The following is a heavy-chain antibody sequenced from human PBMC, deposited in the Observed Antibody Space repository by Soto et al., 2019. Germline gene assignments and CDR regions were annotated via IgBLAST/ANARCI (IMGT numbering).Heavy chain of an antibody. D-gene: IGHD3-3*01. CDR1: GFTFSSYA. V-gene: IGHV3-23*01. CDR2: ISGSGGST. Sequence: GGSLRLSCAASGFTFSSYAMSWVRQAPGKGLEWVSAISGSGGSTYYADSVKGRFTISRDNSKNTLYLQMNSLRAEDTAVYYCAKEDAVRDDFWSGNTPTHPRWGQGTLVTVSS. CDR3: AKEDAVRDDFWSGNTPTHPR. J-gene: IGHJ4*02.